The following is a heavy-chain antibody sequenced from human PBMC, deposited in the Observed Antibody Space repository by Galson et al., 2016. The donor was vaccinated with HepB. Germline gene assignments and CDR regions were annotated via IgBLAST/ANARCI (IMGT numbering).Heavy chain of an antibody. J-gene: IGHJ4*02. Sequence: SLRLSCAAAGFTFNNFGMHWVRQAPGKGLEWVAVISHDGNNIYYADSVKGRFIISRDNSKNTLYLQMFRLRPEDTAVYYCAKDRLPPQLLWFGESLDHWGQGTVVTVSS. CDR1: GFTFNNFG. D-gene: IGHD3-10*01. CDR2: ISHDGNNI. CDR3: AKDRLPPQLLWFGESLDH. V-gene: IGHV3-30*18.